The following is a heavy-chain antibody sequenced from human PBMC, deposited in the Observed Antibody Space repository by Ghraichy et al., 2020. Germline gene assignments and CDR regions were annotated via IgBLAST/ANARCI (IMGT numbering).Heavy chain of an antibody. J-gene: IGHJ6*02. Sequence: SETLSLTCTVSGDSISSGGYYWSWIRQRPGKGREWIAYIYHSGSTYYNPSLKNRATISVDTSNNQFSLNLNFVTAADTAVYYCAGDGGFCYTSSCSTFYGTDVWGRGTTVTVSS. V-gene: IGHV4-31*03. D-gene: IGHD2/OR15-2a*01. CDR1: GDSISSGGYY. CDR3: AGDGGFCYTSSCSTFYGTDV. CDR2: IYHSGST.